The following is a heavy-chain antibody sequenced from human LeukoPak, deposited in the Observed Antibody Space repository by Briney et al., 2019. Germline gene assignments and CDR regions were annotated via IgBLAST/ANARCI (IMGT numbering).Heavy chain of an antibody. CDR1: GGSITTYY. V-gene: IGHV4-4*07. CDR3: ARAIDYYGSGSYHNVSGWYFDL. Sequence: SETLSLTCTVSGGSITTYYWNWIRQPAGRGLEWIGRIYTSGSTNYNPSLKSRVTMSVDTSKNQFSLKLSSVTAADTAVYYCARAIDYYGSGSYHNVSGWYFDLWGRGTLVTVSS. CDR2: IYTSGST. D-gene: IGHD3-10*01. J-gene: IGHJ2*01.